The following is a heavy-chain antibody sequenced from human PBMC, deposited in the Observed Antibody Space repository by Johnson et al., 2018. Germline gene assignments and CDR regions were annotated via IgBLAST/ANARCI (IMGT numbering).Heavy chain of an antibody. CDR1: GFTFSNYD. V-gene: IGHV3-13*01. Sequence: EVQLVESGGGLVQPGGSLRLSCAASGFTFSNYDMHWVRQATGKGLEWVSAMGTAGDTFYPGSVKGQFTISRENAKNSFYLQLNSPSAGEPAVYYCAILGREDVWGKGTTVTVSS. CDR3: AILGREDV. J-gene: IGHJ6*04. CDR2: MGTAGDT.